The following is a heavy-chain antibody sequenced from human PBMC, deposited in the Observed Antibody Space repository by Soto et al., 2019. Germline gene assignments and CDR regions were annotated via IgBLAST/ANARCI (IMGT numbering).Heavy chain of an antibody. CDR1: GFTLSGYA. J-gene: IGHJ6*03. Sequence: PGGSLRLSCAASGFTLSGYAMDWVRQAPGKGLEYVSGISSNGVGTFYAKSVQGRFTISRDNSKNTVYLQMGSLSAEDMAVYYCPRGSRTYFYCMDVWGKGTTVTVSS. D-gene: IGHD1-1*01. CDR3: PRGSRTYFYCMDV. V-gene: IGHV3-64*01. CDR2: ISSNGVGT.